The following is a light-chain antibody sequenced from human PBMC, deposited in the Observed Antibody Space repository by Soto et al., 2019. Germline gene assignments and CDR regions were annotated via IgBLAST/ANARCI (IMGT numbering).Light chain of an antibody. CDR1: SSDVGGYNY. CDR3: SSYRSSSTLDYV. V-gene: IGLV2-14*01. Sequence: QSALTQPASVSGSPGQSITISCTGTSSDVGGYNYVSWYQQHPGKAPKLMIYGVSNRPSGVSNRFSGSKSGNTASLTISGLQAEDEADYYCSSYRSSSTLDYVFGTGTKVT. CDR2: GVS. J-gene: IGLJ1*01.